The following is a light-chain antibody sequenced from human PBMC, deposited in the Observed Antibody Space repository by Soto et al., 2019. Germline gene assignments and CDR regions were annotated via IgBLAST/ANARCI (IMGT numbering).Light chain of an antibody. CDR2: GAS. J-gene: IGKJ5*01. Sequence: EIIMTQSPATLSVSPGERATLSCRASQSVSSNLAWYQQKPGQAPRLLIYGASNRATGIPDRFSGSGSGTDFTLTISRLEPEDFAVYYCQQYGSSLSITFGQGTRLEI. CDR1: QSVSSN. CDR3: QQYGSSLSIT. V-gene: IGKV3-20*01.